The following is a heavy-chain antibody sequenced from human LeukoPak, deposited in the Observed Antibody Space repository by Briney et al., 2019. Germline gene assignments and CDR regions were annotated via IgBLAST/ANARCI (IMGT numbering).Heavy chain of an antibody. V-gene: IGHV4-59*08. CDR3: ARRESSGFFDY. CDR2: IYYSGST. J-gene: IGHJ4*02. Sequence: PSETLSLTCTVSGGPISSYYWSWIRQPPGKGLEWIGYIYYSGSTSYNPSLNSRVTISLDTSKNQFSLNLSSVTAADTAVYYYARRESSGFFDYWGQGTLVTVSS. D-gene: IGHD6-19*01. CDR1: GGPISSYY.